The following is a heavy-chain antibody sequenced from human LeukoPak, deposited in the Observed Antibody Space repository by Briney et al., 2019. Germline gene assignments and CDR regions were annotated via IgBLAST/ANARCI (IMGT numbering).Heavy chain of an antibody. CDR3: ARRGRLYGSGSNFDY. CDR1: GGSISSSSYY. D-gene: IGHD3-10*01. J-gene: IGHJ4*02. V-gene: IGHV4-39*01. Sequence: SETLSLTCTVSGGSISSSSYYWGWIRQPPGKGLEWIGSIYYSGSTYYNPSLKSRVTISVDTSKNQFSLKLSSVTAADTAVYYCARRGRLYGSGSNFDYWGQGTLVTVSS. CDR2: IYYSGST.